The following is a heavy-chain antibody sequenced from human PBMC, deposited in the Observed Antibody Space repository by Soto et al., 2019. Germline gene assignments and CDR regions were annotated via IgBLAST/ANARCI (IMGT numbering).Heavy chain of an antibody. V-gene: IGHV4-4*07. Sequence: SETLSLTCTVSGGSISSYYWSWIRQPAGKGLEWIGRIYTSGSTNYNPSLKSRVTMSVDTSKNQFSLKLSSVTAADTAVYYCARDTYYDFWSGYLPGPDYYYYGMDVWGQGTTVTVPS. CDR2: IYTSGST. J-gene: IGHJ6*02. CDR3: ARDTYYDFWSGYLPGPDYYYYGMDV. CDR1: GGSISSYY. D-gene: IGHD3-3*01.